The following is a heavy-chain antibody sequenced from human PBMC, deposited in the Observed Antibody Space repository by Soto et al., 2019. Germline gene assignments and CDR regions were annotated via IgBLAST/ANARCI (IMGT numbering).Heavy chain of an antibody. J-gene: IGHJ4*02. CDR1: GFIFSNAW. CDR2: IKSKTNGGTT. V-gene: IGHV3-15*01. Sequence: GGSLRLSCAASGFIFSNAWMSWVRQAPGKGLEWVGRIKSKTNGGTTDYAAPVRGRFSISRDDSKNTLYLQMSSLKTEDTAVYYCTTDDPINRYWGQGTLVTVSS. CDR3: TTDDPINRY.